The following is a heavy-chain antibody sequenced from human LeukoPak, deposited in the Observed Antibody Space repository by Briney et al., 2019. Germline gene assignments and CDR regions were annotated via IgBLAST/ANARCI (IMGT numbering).Heavy chain of an antibody. Sequence: SETLSLTCTVSGDSMGNYYWNWLRQPAGKGLEWIGRIRSDGATYANPSLESAVTMSVDTSNNHISLRLSPATAADTAVYYCARSTGFYTTYYMDLWGKGTTVTVSS. CDR2: IRSDGAT. V-gene: IGHV4-4*07. CDR1: GDSMGNYY. CDR3: ARSTGFYTTYYMDL. J-gene: IGHJ6*03. D-gene: IGHD3-22*01.